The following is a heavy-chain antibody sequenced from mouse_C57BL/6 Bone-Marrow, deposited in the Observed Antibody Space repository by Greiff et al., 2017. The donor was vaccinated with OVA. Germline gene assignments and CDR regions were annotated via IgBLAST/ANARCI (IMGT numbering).Heavy chain of an antibody. Sequence: EVQVVESGGGLVQPGGSLKLSCAASGFTFSDYGMAWVRQAPRKGPEWVAFISNLAYSIYYAETVTGRVTISRENANSTLYLEMSSLRSEDTAMYYCARLDYSWFAYWGQGTLVTVSA. J-gene: IGHJ3*01. CDR2: ISNLAYSI. V-gene: IGHV5-15*01. CDR3: ARLDYSWFAY. D-gene: IGHD1-1*02. CDR1: GFTFSDYG.